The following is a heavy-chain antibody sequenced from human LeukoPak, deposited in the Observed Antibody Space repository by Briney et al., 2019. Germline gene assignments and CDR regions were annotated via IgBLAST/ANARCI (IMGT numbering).Heavy chain of an antibody. CDR1: GGSISTSSYY. J-gene: IGHJ4*02. D-gene: IGHD6-19*01. V-gene: IGHV4-61*01. Sequence: SETLSLTCTVSGGSISTSSYYWSWIRQPPGKGLEWIGYIYYSGSTNYNPSLKSRVTISVDTSKNQFSLKLSSVTAADTAVYYCARGGGSGWYIDYWGQGTLVTVSS. CDR3: ARGGGSGWYIDY. CDR2: IYYSGST.